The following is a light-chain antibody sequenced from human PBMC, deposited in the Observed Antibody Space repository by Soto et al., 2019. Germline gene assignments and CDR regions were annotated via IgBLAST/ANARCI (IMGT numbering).Light chain of an antibody. CDR1: SSDVGGYNY. CDR2: EVS. Sequence: QSALTQPPSASGSPGQSVTISCIGTSSDVGGYNYVSWYQQHLGKAPKLMIYEVSKRPSGVPDRFSGSKSGNTASLTVSGLQAEDEADYYCSSFAGSDNVLFGGGTKLTVL. V-gene: IGLV2-8*01. CDR3: SSFAGSDNVL. J-gene: IGLJ3*02.